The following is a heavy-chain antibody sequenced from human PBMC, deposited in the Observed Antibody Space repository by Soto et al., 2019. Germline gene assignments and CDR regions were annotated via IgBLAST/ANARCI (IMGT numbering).Heavy chain of an antibody. CDR2: IYPGDSDT. CDR1: GYSFTSYW. D-gene: IGHD2-21*02. Sequence: RGESLKISCKGSGYSFTSYWIGWVRQMPGKGLEWMGIIYPGDSDTRYSPSFQGQVTISADNSISTAYLQWSSLKASDTAIYYCATPGGRDFNAFDVWGQGTMVTVSS. J-gene: IGHJ3*01. V-gene: IGHV5-51*01. CDR3: ATPGGRDFNAFDV.